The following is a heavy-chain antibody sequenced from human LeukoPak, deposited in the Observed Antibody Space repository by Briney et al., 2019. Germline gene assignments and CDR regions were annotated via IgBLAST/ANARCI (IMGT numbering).Heavy chain of an antibody. V-gene: IGHV1-2*02. J-gene: IGHJ4*02. CDR2: INPNSGGT. CDR1: GYTFTGYY. D-gene: IGHD3-22*01. CDR3: ATFDYYDSSGYYQPIDY. Sequence: ASVKVSCKASGYTFTGYYMHWVRQAPGQGLEWMGWINPNSGGTNYAQKFQGRVTMTRDTSISTAYMELSSLRSEDTAVYYCATFDYYDSSGYYQPIDYWGQGTLVTVSS.